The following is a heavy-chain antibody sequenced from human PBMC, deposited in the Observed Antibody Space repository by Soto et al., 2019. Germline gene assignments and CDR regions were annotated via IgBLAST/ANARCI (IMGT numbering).Heavy chain of an antibody. CDR1: GFTFSSYG. V-gene: IGHV3-33*01. CDR2: IWYDGSNK. J-gene: IGHJ4*02. D-gene: IGHD4-17*01. CDR3: ARGLGNHDYGETDY. Sequence: QVQLVESGGGVVQPGRSLRLSCAASGFTFSSYGMHWVRQAPGKGLEWVAVIWYDGSNKYYADSVKGRFTISRDNSKNTLYLQMNSLRAEDTAVYYCARGLGNHDYGETDYWGQGTLVTVSS.